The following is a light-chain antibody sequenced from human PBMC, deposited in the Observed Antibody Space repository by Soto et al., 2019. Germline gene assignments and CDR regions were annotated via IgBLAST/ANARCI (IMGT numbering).Light chain of an antibody. J-gene: IGKJ2*01. CDR3: QQSYSMPYT. CDR2: TAS. V-gene: IGKV1-39*01. CDR1: ESISLY. Sequence: DVQMTQSPSSLSASIGDRVIITCRASESISLYLNWYQQKPGKAPKLLIYTASSLQTGVPSRFSGSGSGTDFTLTINSLEGEDFATYYCQQSYSMPYTFGQGTQV.